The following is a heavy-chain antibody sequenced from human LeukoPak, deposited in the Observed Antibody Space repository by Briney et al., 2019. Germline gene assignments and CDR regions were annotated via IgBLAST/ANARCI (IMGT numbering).Heavy chain of an antibody. CDR1: GYTFTNYY. Sequence: ASVKVSCKASGYTFTNYYMHWVRQAPGQGLQWMGIINPNGGDISYAQELQGRVTMTSDTSASTVYLELSSLRSDETAVYYCAREEGTGYGDDHNWFDPWGQGTLVTVSS. V-gene: IGHV1-46*01. CDR3: AREEGTGYGDDHNWFDP. D-gene: IGHD4-17*01. CDR2: INPNGGDI. J-gene: IGHJ5*02.